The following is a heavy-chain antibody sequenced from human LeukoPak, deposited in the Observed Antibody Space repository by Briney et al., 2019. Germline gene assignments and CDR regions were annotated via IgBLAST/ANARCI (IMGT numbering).Heavy chain of an antibody. CDR1: RYTLTELS. CDR3: APRPRIRYFEGASDFDY. D-gene: IGHD3-9*01. V-gene: IGHV1-24*01. CDR2: FDPEDGET. Sequence: ASVKVSCKVSRYTLTELSMHWVRQAPGKGLEWMGGFDPEDGETIYAQKFQGRVTMTEDTSTDTAYMELSSLRSEDTAVYYCAPRPRIRYFEGASDFDYWGQGTLVTVSS. J-gene: IGHJ4*02.